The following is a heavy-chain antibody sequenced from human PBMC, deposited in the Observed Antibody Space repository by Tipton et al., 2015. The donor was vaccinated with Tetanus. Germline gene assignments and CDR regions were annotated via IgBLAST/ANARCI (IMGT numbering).Heavy chain of an antibody. V-gene: IGHV4-61*01. CDR2: ISYSGST. Sequence: TLSLTCTVSGGSVRSGSYYWNWIRQPPGKGLEWIGDISYSGSTNSNYSLKSRITISQDTSKNQFSLKLTSVTAADTAVYYCARANYDFPKKGPFDSWGQGTLVIVSS. CDR1: GGSVRSGSYY. CDR3: ARANYDFPKKGPFDS. D-gene: IGHD3-3*01. J-gene: IGHJ4*02.